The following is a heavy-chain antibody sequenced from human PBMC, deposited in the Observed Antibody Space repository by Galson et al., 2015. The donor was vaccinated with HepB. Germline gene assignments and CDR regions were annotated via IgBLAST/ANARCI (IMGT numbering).Heavy chain of an antibody. J-gene: IGHJ5*02. CDR3: ARDPGTTGTTGWFDP. CDR1: GFTFSSYS. D-gene: IGHD1-1*01. Sequence: SLRLSCAASGFTFSSYSMNWVRQAPGKGLEWVSSISSSSSYIYYADSVKGRFTISRDNAKNSLYLQMNSLRAEDTAVYYCARDPGTTGTTGWFDPWGQGTLVTVSS. V-gene: IGHV3-21*01. CDR2: ISSSSSYI.